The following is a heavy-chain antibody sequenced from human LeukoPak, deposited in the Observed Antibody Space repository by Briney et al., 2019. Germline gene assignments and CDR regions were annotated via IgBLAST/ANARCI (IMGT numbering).Heavy chain of an antibody. CDR2: IYYSGST. J-gene: IGHJ4*02. Sequence: KPSETLSLTCTVSGGSISSGDYYWSWIRRPPGKGLEWIGYIYYSGSTYYNPSLKSRVTISVDTSKNQFSLKLSSVTAADTAVYYCARARTYYYDSSGYQAFDYWGQGTLVTVSS. CDR1: GGSISSGDYY. D-gene: IGHD3-22*01. V-gene: IGHV4-30-4*08. CDR3: ARARTYYYDSSGYQAFDY.